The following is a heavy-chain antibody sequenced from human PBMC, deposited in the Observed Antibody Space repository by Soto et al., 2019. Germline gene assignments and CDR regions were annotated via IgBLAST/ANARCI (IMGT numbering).Heavy chain of an antibody. Sequence: QVQLQQWGAGLLKPSETLSLTCAVYGGSSSGYYWTWIRQPPGTGLEWIGEINHSGSTNYNPSLKSRVTISVDTSKNQFSLKLTSVTAADTAVYYCARDKIPGLFDYWGQGTLVPVSS. V-gene: IGHV4-34*01. CDR1: GGSSSGYY. D-gene: IGHD2-21*01. CDR3: ARDKIPGLFDY. CDR2: INHSGST. J-gene: IGHJ4*02.